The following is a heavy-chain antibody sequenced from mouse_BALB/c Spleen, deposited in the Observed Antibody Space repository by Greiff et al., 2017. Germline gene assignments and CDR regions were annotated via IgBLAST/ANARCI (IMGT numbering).Heavy chain of an antibody. Sequence: EVKLMESGAELVRPGALVKLSCKASGFNIKDYYMHWVKQRPEQGLEWIGWIDPENGNTIYDPKFQGKASITADTSSNTAYLQLSSLTSEDTAVYYCARSDTTATSWFAYWGQGTLVTVSA. CDR2: IDPENGNT. V-gene: IGHV14-1*02. CDR3: ARSDTTATSWFAY. CDR1: GFNIKDYY. J-gene: IGHJ3*01. D-gene: IGHD1-2*01.